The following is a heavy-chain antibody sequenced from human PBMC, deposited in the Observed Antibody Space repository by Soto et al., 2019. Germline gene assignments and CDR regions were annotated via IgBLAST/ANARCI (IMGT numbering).Heavy chain of an antibody. CDR1: GFTFSSYA. CDR3: ARYVSRFSSGWYGY. J-gene: IGHJ4*02. Sequence: PGGSLRLSCAASGFTFSSYALHWVRQAPGKGLEWVAVISYDGSNKYYADSVKGRFTISRDNSKNTLYLQMNSLRAEDTAVYYCARYVSRFSSGWYGYWGQGTLVTVSS. V-gene: IGHV3-30-3*01. D-gene: IGHD6-19*01. CDR2: ISYDGSNK.